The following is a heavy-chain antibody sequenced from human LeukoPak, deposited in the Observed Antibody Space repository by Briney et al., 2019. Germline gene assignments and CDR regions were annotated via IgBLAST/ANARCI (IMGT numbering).Heavy chain of an antibody. Sequence: GGSLRLSCAASGFTVSSNYMSWVRQAPGKGLECVSLIYGGGDTYYADSVKGRFTISRDNSKNTLYLQMNSLRAEDTAVHYCAVLTSGWRSQHWGQGTLVTVSS. D-gene: IGHD6-19*01. CDR3: AVLTSGWRSQH. CDR2: IYGGGDT. J-gene: IGHJ1*01. V-gene: IGHV3-53*01. CDR1: GFTVSSNY.